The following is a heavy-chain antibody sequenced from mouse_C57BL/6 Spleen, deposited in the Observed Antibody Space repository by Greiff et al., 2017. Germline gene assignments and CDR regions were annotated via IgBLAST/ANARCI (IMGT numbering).Heavy chain of an antibody. CDR2: ISYDGSN. CDR3: ARGPAYYAMDY. Sequence: EVKFEESGPGLVKPSQSLSLTCSVTGYSITSGYYWNWIRQFPGNKLEWMGYISYDGSNNYNPSLKNRISITRDTSKNQFFLKLNSVTTEDTATYYCARGPAYYAMDYWGQGTSVTVSS. CDR1: GYSITSGYY. V-gene: IGHV3-6*01. J-gene: IGHJ4*01.